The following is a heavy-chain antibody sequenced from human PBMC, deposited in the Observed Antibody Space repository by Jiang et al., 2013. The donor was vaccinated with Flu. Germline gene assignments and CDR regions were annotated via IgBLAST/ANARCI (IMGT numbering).Heavy chain of an antibody. V-gene: IGHV5-10-1*01. CDR3: ARHVGLYYDSSGPVEYDAFDI. D-gene: IGHD3-22*01. CDR1: GYSFTSYW. Sequence: VQLVESGAEVKKPGESLRISCKGSGYSFTSYWISWVRQMPGKGLEWMGRIDPSDSYTNYSPSFQGHVTISADKSISTAYLQWSSLKASDTAMYYCARHVGLYYDSSGPVEYDAFDIWGQGTMVTVSS. J-gene: IGHJ3*02. CDR2: IDPSDSYT.